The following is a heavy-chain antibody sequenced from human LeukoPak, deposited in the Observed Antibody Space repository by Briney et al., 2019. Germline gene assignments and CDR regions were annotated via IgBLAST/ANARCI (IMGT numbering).Heavy chain of an antibody. D-gene: IGHD5-12*01. CDR2: ISSSGSTI. CDR1: GFTFSDYY. J-gene: IGHJ3*02. Sequence: GGSLRLSCAASGFTFSDYYMSWIRQAPGKGLEWVSYISSSGSTIYYADSVKGRFTISRDNAKNSLYLQMDSLRAEDTAVYYCAKDISGYDQGAFDIWGQGTMVTVSS. V-gene: IGHV3-11*01. CDR3: AKDISGYDQGAFDI.